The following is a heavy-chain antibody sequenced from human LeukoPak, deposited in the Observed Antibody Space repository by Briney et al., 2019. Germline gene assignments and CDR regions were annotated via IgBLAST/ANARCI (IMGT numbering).Heavy chain of an antibody. Sequence: GGSLXLSCAASGFTFSSNSMNWVRQAPGKXLEWXPYISSSSSTIHYADSVRGRFTISRDNAKNSLYLQMNSLRAEDTAVYYCVKDPCDRSTTCCGSYWGQGVLVTVSS. V-gene: IGHV3-48*04. D-gene: IGHD2-2*01. CDR3: VKDPCDRSTTCCGSY. CDR1: GFTFSSNS. J-gene: IGHJ4*02. CDR2: ISSSSSTI.